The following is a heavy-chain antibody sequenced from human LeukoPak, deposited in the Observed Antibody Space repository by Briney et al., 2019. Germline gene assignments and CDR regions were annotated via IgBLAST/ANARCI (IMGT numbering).Heavy chain of an antibody. J-gene: IGHJ4*02. Sequence: GGSLRLSCAASGFTFSSYGMHRVRQAPGKGLEWVAVIWYDGSNKYYADSVKGRFTISRDNSKNTLYLQMNSLRAEDTAVYYCARDGFGEMGYFDYWGQGTLVTVSS. CDR2: IWYDGSNK. V-gene: IGHV3-33*01. CDR3: ARDGFGEMGYFDY. D-gene: IGHD3-10*01. CDR1: GFTFSSYG.